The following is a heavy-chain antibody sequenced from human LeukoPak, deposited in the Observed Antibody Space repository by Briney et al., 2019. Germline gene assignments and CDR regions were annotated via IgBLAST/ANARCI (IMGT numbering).Heavy chain of an antibody. V-gene: IGHV1-8*01. J-gene: IGHJ6*02. CDR1: GYTFTSYD. CDR3: ARYCTNGVWPYYYYYGMDV. CDR2: MNPNSGNT. Sequence: ASVKVSCKASGYTFTSYDINWVRQATGQGLEWMGWMNPNSGNTGYAQKFQGRVTMTRNTSISTAYMELSSLRSKDTAVYYCARYCTNGVWPYYYYYGMDVWGQGTTVTVSS. D-gene: IGHD2-8*01.